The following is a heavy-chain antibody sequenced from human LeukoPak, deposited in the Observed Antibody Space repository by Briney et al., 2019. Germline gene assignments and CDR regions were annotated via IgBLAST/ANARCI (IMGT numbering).Heavy chain of an antibody. CDR3: VRERTMVGGADI. J-gene: IGHJ3*02. CDR1: GDFITAYY. CDR2: VYYSGST. V-gene: IGHV4-59*01. Sequence: SETLSLTCTVSGDFITAYYWSWIRQSPGKGLEWTGYVYYSGSTEYNPSLRSRVTISLEMSKHQFSLNLTSVTAADTAVYYCVRERTMVGGADIWGQGTKVTVSS. D-gene: IGHD2-21*01.